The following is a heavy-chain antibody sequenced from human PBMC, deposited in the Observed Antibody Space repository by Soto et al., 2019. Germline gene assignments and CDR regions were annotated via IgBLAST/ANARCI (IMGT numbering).Heavy chain of an antibody. J-gene: IGHJ4*02. D-gene: IGHD7-27*01. CDR2: ISGSGSST. Sequence: EVQLLESGGGLVEPGGSRRLSCAASGFTFSSYTMSWVRQAPGKGLEWVATISGSGSSTYSADSVKGRFTISRDNSKNTLYLQMNSMRVEGTAIYYCAKAWGIDDGGQGTLVTVSS. V-gene: IGHV3-23*01. CDR3: AKAWGIDD. CDR1: GFTFSSYT.